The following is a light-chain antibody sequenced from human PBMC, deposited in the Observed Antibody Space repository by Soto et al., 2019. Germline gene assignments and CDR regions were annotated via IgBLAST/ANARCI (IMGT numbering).Light chain of an antibody. CDR3: QHGNSYSET. CDR1: QNISSW. Sequence: DIQMTQSPSTLSGSVGDRVTITCRASQNISSWVAWYQQKPGKAPKLLIYNASTLKSGVPSRFSGSGSGTEFTLTISSLQPDDFATYFCQHGNSYSETFGQGTKVEIK. V-gene: IGKV1-5*03. J-gene: IGKJ1*01. CDR2: NAS.